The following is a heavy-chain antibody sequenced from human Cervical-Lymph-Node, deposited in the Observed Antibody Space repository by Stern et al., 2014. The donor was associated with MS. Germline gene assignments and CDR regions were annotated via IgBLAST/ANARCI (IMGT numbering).Heavy chain of an antibody. D-gene: IGHD5-18*01. CDR1: GYSFATYW. V-gene: IGHV5-51*03. CDR3: ARPGDDTAKYGLDV. Sequence: QLVQSGAGVKKPGESLKISCKGSGYSFATYWIGWVRQMPGKGLEWMGIIYPGASDTNYNPSFQGQVTTSADKSTSTAFLLWSSLKAADTAMYYCARPGDDTAKYGLDVWGQGTTVTVSS. J-gene: IGHJ6*02. CDR2: IYPGASDT.